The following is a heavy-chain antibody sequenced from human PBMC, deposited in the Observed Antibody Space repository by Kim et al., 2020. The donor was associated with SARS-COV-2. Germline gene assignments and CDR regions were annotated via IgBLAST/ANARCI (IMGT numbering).Heavy chain of an antibody. D-gene: IGHD1-1*01. J-gene: IGHJ6*03. V-gene: IGHV4-4*02. Sequence: NPSLKSRVTISVDKSKNQFSLKLSSVTAADTAVYYCASRTWTYYYYYMDVWGKGTTVTVSS. CDR3: ASRTWTYYYYYMDV.